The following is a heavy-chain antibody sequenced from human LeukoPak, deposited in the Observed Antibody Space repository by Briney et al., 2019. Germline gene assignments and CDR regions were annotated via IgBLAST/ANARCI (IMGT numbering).Heavy chain of an antibody. J-gene: IGHJ4*02. CDR1: GDSVSSNSAA. V-gene: IGHV6-1*01. Sequence: SQTLSLTCAISGDSVSSNSAAWNWIRQSPSRGLEWLGRTYYRSKWYNDYAVSVRGRISINPDTSKNQFSLQLNSVTPEDTAVYYCAAGAVAGILFWGQGTLVTVSS. CDR2: TYYRSKWYN. D-gene: IGHD6-19*01. CDR3: AAGAVAGILF.